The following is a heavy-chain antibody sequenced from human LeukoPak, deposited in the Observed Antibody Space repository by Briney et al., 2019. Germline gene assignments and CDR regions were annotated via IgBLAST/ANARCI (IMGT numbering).Heavy chain of an antibody. Sequence: SEALSLTCAVYGGSLSGYYWSWIREPPGKGLEWIGEINHSGSTNYNPSLKSRVTISVDTSKNQFSLKLSSVTAADTAVYYCARGSRGMEWLLYRRGFDYWGQGTLVTVSS. CDR1: GGSLSGYY. D-gene: IGHD3-3*01. V-gene: IGHV4-34*01. CDR2: INHSGST. CDR3: ARGSRGMEWLLYRRGFDY. J-gene: IGHJ4*02.